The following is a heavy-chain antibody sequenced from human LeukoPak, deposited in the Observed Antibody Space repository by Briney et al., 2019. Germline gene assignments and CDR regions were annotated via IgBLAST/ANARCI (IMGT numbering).Heavy chain of an antibody. Sequence: SVKVSCKASGYTFTSYGISWVRQAPGQGLEWMGWISAYNGNTNYAQRLQGRVTMTTDTSTSTAYMELRSLRSDDTAVYYCARVPSYYYGSGSQYWGQGTLVTVSS. V-gene: IGHV1-18*01. CDR1: GYTFTSYG. J-gene: IGHJ4*02. D-gene: IGHD3-10*01. CDR2: ISAYNGNT. CDR3: ARVPSYYYGSGSQY.